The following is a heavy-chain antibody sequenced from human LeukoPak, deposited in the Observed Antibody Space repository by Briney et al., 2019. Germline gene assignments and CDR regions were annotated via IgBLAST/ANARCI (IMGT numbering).Heavy chain of an antibody. D-gene: IGHD3-10*01. CDR1: GYTFTSYG. CDR2: ISAYNGNT. Sequence: ASVKVSCKASGYTFTSYGISWVRQAPGQGLEWMGRISAYNGNTNYAQKLQGRVTMTTDTSTSTAYMELRSLRSDDTAVYYCAIYYGGSQGGYYYYMDVWGKGTTVTVSS. J-gene: IGHJ6*03. CDR3: AIYYGGSQGGYYYYMDV. V-gene: IGHV1-18*01.